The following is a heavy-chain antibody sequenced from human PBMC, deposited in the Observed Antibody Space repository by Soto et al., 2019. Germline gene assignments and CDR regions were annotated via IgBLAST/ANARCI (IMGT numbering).Heavy chain of an antibody. CDR1: GCSVSSNIAA. D-gene: IGHD6-19*01. CDR2: TYYRSKWYN. Sequence: SQAHSVPCAISGCSVSSNIAAWNSIRQSPSRGLEWLGRTYYRSKWYNDYAASVKSRITINPYTSKNHFSLQLRSVTPEDTALYYCARLAPGGSGGGGDYWGQGTMVTVSS. CDR3: ARLAPGGSGGGGDY. J-gene: IGHJ4*02. V-gene: IGHV6-1*01.